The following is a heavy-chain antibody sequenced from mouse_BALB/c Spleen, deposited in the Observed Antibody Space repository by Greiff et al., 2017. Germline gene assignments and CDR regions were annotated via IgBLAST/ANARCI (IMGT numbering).Heavy chain of an antibody. CDR3: ARDGYYGSPAWFAY. CDR2: INSNGGST. CDR1: GFTFSSYG. Sequence: EVMLVESGGGLVQPGGSLKLSCAASGFTFSSYGMSWVRQTPDKRLELVATINSNGGSTYYPDSVKGRFTISRDNAKNTLYLQMSSLKSEDTAMYYCARDGYYGSPAWFAYWGQGTLVTVSA. J-gene: IGHJ3*01. V-gene: IGHV5-6-3*01. D-gene: IGHD1-1*01.